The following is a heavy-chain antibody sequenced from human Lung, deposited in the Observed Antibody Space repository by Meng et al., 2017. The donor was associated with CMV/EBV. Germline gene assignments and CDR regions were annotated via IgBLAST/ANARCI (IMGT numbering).Heavy chain of an antibody. D-gene: IGHD6-6*01. J-gene: IGHJ5*02. CDR2: IYPGDSDT. Sequence: GGSLRLXCKGSGYSFTSYWIGWVRQMPGKGLEWMGIIYPGDSDTRYSPSFQGQVTISADKSISTAYLQWSSLKASDTAMYYCARGVYSSSSNWFDPWGQGXLVTVSS. V-gene: IGHV5-51*01. CDR1: GYSFTSYW. CDR3: ARGVYSSSSNWFDP.